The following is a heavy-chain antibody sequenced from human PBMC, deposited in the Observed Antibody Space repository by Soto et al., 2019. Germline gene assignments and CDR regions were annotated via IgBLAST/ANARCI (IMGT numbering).Heavy chain of an antibody. CDR2: IIPILGIA. Sequence: QVQLVQSGAEVKKPGSSVKVSCKASGGTFSSYTISWVRQAPGQGLEWMGRIIPILGIANYAQKFQGRVTITGDKSTSTAYMELSSLRSGDTAVYYCAGGRGYNRNDAPQGYYYYMDVWGKGTTVTVSS. CDR1: GGTFSSYT. CDR3: AGGRGYNRNDAPQGYYYYMDV. D-gene: IGHD1-20*01. J-gene: IGHJ6*03. V-gene: IGHV1-69*02.